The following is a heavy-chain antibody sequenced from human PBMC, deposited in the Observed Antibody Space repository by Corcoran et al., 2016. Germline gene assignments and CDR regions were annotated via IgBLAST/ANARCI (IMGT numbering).Heavy chain of an antibody. CDR2: IYYSWST. CDR1: GGSISTYY. D-gene: IGHD6-19*01. V-gene: IGHV4-59*01. Sequence: QVQLQESGPGLVKPSETLSLTCTVSGGSISTYYWSWIRQPPGKGLEWIGYIYYSWSTNYNPSLKSRVPISVDTSKTPFSLKLSSVTAADTAVYYCAREQSSGWYYFDDWGQGTRVTVSS. CDR3: AREQSSGWYYFDD. J-gene: IGHJ4*02.